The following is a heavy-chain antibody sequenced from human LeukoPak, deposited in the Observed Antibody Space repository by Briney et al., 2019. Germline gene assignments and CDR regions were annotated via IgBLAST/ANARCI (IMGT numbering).Heavy chain of an antibody. J-gene: IGHJ5*02. CDR3: ARGSNWLDP. D-gene: IGHD6-6*01. Sequence: PSETLSLTCSVPGDSINNYYWSWIRQPPGKGLEWIGHIYYSGNTNYNPTLKSRVTISKDTSKKQISLNLSSVTAADTAVYYCARGSNWLDPWGQGTLVTVSS. V-gene: IGHV4-59*01. CDR1: GDSINNYY. CDR2: IYYSGNT.